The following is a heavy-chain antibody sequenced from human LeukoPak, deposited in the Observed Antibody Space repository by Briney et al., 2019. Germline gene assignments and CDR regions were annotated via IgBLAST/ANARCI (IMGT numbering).Heavy chain of an antibody. V-gene: IGHV3-33*06. CDR3: AKAVAATGHYYFGMDV. J-gene: IGHJ6*02. CDR2: IWFDGSNK. Sequence: PGGSLRPSCTASGFTFSSYGMHWVRQAPGKGLEWVAVIWFDGSNKYYADSVKGRLTISRDNSKSTLYLQMNSLRAEDTAVYYCAKAVAATGHYYFGMDVWGQGTTVTVSS. CDR1: GFTFSSYG. D-gene: IGHD6-19*01.